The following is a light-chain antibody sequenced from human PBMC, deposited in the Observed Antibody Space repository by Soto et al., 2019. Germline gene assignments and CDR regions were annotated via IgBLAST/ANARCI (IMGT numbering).Light chain of an antibody. Sequence: EIVLTQSPGTLSLSPGKRATLSCRASQSVSSSYLALYQQKPGQAPRLLIYAASSRATGIPDRFSGSGSGTDFTLTISRLEPEDFAVYYCQQYSSSPLTVGGGTKVEIK. CDR3: QQYSSSPLT. CDR1: QSVSSSY. CDR2: AAS. J-gene: IGKJ4*01. V-gene: IGKV3-20*01.